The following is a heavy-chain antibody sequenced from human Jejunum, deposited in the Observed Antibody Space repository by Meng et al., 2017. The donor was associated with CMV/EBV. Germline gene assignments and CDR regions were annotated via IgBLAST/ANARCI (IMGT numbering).Heavy chain of an antibody. CDR1: GFTFSIHW. CDR3: VYRNSGHPF. V-gene: IGHV3-74*01. D-gene: IGHD5-12*01. CDR2: INSDGSST. J-gene: IGHJ4*02. Sequence: LSCAASGFTFSIHWMHWVRQAPGKGLVWVSHINSDGSSTSYADSVKGRFTISRDSARNMLYLQMNSLRVEDTAVYYCVYRNSGHPFWGQGTLVTVSS.